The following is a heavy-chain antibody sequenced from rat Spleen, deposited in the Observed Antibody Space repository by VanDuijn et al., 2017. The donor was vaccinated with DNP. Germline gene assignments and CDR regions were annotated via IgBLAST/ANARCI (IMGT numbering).Heavy chain of an antibody. J-gene: IGHJ2*01. D-gene: IGHD1-2*01. V-gene: IGHV3-3*01. CDR3: ARGGIAAISSYFDY. CDR2: INSAGST. CDR1: GYSITSSYR. Sequence: EVQLQESGPGLVKPSQSLSLTCSVTGYSITSSYRWNWIRKFPGNKLEWMGYINSAGSTNYNPSLKSRISITRDTSKNQFFLQVNSVTTEDTATYYCARGGIAAISSYFDYWGQGVMVTVSS.